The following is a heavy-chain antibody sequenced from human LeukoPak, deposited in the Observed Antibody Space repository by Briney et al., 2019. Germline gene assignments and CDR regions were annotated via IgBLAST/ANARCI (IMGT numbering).Heavy chain of an antibody. CDR1: GFSFSSYS. CDR3: ARDPHALDY. Sequence: PGGSLRLSCAASGFSFSSYSMNWVRQAPGKGLEWVAYIAYTGTIHYADSVRGRFAISRDHAKNSLYLELNSLRVEDTAVYYCARDPHALDYWGQGTRVTVSS. V-gene: IGHV3-48*01. CDR2: IAYTGTI. J-gene: IGHJ4*02.